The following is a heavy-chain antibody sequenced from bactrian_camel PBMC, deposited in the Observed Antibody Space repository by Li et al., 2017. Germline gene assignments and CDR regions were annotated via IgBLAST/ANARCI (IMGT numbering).Heavy chain of an antibody. CDR1: TSSSARHH. Sequence: HVQLVESGGGSVQAGESLTLSCAAYTSSSARHHMAWFRQAPGKEREGVAYIRSRYGNTAYDDSVRGRFTISQGNAKSTLYLQMDSPKPEDTAMYYCAAGEGGWFGGPWSGVNQYDYWGQGTQVTVS. V-gene: IGHV3S63*01. CDR3: AAGEGGWFGGPWSGVNQYDY. CDR2: IRSRYGNT. D-gene: IGHD1*01. J-gene: IGHJ4*01.